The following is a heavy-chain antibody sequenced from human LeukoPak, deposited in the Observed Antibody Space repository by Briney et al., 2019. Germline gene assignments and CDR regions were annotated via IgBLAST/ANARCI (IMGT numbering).Heavy chain of an antibody. V-gene: IGHV3-21*01. CDR1: GFSFSSFS. Sequence: PGGSLRLSCAASGFSFSSFSMNWVRQAPGKGLEWVSYISGGSSFTYYVDSVKGRFTISRDNAKNSLYLQMNCLRAEDTAVYYCARDLGYSSGPNYWGQGTRVTVSS. CDR2: ISGGSSFT. J-gene: IGHJ4*02. D-gene: IGHD6-19*01. CDR3: ARDLGYSSGPNY.